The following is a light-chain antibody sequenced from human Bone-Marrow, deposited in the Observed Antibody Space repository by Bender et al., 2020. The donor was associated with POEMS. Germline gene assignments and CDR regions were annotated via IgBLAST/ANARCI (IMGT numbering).Light chain of an antibody. CDR1: SSDVGSYNL. CDR3: GTWDNSLSAWV. Sequence: QSALTQPASVSGSPGQSITISCTGTSSDVGSYNLMSWYQQHPGKAPKLLIYEVSKRPAGIPDRVSASQSGTSATLGITGLQTGDEADYYCGTWDNSLSAWVFGGGTSLTVL. J-gene: IGLJ3*02. CDR2: EVS. V-gene: IGLV2-14*02.